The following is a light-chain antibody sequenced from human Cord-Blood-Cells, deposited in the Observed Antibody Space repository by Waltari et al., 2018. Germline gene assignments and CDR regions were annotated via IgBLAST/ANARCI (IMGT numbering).Light chain of an antibody. CDR2: AAS. Sequence: DIQMTQSPSSLSASVGDRVTITCRASQSISSYLNWYKQKPGKAPKLLIYAASRLQSGVPSRFSGSGSGTDFTLTISSLQPEDFATYYCQQSYSTPPWTFGQGTKVEIK. CDR3: QQSYSTPPWT. V-gene: IGKV1-39*01. CDR1: QSISSY. J-gene: IGKJ1*01.